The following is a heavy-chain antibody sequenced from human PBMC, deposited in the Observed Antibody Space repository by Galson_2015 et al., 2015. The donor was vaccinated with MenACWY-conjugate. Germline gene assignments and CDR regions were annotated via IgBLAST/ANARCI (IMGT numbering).Heavy chain of an antibody. J-gene: IGHJ6*02. Sequence: SLRLSCAASGFTFRSYAMSWVRQAPGKGLEWVSAISGSGGSTYYADSVEGRFTISRDNSKNTLYLQMNSLRAEDTAVYYCAKDRAAAAAHYYYYGMDVWGQGPRSPSP. CDR1: GFTFRSYA. V-gene: IGHV3-23*01. CDR3: AKDRAAAAAHYYYYGMDV. D-gene: IGHD6-13*01. CDR2: ISGSGGST.